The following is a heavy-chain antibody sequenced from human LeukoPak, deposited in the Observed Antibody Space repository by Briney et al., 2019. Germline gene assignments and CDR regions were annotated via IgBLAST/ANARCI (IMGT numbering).Heavy chain of an antibody. CDR1: GLTFSNHG. D-gene: IGHD5-24*01. Sequence: GGSLRLSCAASGLTFSNHGMHWVRQAPGKGLEWVALIRNDGSNKYYADSVEGRFTISRDNSKDTLYLQMNSLRVEDTAVYYCARDRGWLQFLDSWGQGTLVTVSS. J-gene: IGHJ4*02. CDR3: ARDRGWLQFLDS. V-gene: IGHV3-30*02. CDR2: IRNDGSNK.